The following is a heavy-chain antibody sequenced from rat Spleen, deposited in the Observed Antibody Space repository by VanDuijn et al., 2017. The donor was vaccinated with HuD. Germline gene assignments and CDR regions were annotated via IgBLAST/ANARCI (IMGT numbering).Heavy chain of an antibody. CDR3: ARHGLGEDY. Sequence: EVQLVESDGGLVQPGRSLKLSCAASGFTFSDYYMAWVRQAPTKGLEWVATISYDGSSTYYRDSVKGRFTISRDNAKSTLYLQMDSLRSEDTATYYCARHGLGEDYWGQGVMVTVSS. D-gene: IGHD5-1*01. J-gene: IGHJ2*01. CDR1: GFTFSDYY. V-gene: IGHV5-29*01. CDR2: ISYDGSST.